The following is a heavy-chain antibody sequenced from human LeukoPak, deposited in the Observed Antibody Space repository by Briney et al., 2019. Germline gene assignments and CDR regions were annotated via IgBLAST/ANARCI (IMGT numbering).Heavy chain of an antibody. CDR1: GFTFSSYA. CDR2: ISGSGGST. V-gene: IGHV3-23*01. CDR3: AEDPHAYYYDSSGSTDY. D-gene: IGHD3-22*01. J-gene: IGHJ4*02. Sequence: GGSLRLSCAASGFTFSSYAMSCVRQAPGKGLEWVSAISGSGGSTYYADSVKGRFTISRDNSKNTLYLQMNSLRAEDTAVYYCAEDPHAYYYDSSGSTDYWGQGTLVTVSS.